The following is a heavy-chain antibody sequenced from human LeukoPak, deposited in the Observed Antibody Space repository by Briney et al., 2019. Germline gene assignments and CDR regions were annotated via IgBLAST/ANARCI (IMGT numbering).Heavy chain of an antibody. J-gene: IGHJ4*02. CDR1: GGSISSGGYY. D-gene: IGHD3-22*01. Sequence: SQTLSLTCTVSGGSISSGGYYWSWIRQHPGKGPEWIGYIYYSGSTYYNPSLKSRVTISVDTSKNQFSLKLSSVTAADTAVYYCARTYYDSSGYYYLFDYWGQGTLVTVSS. V-gene: IGHV4-31*03. CDR3: ARTYYDSSGYYYLFDY. CDR2: IYYSGST.